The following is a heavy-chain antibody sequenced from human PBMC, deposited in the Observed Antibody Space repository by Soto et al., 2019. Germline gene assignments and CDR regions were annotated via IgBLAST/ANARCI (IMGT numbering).Heavy chain of an antibody. D-gene: IGHD3-3*01. V-gene: IGHV3-21*01. J-gene: IGHJ6*02. CDR1: GFTFSRYG. Sequence: AAGPLRLSCAVSGFTFSRYGMNWIRQAPGEGLEMISSITSSSSCIYYAASQNRRFTISRDTAQTSLHLQMNSLRAEDTAVDYCARDVRPCLEDYGMGVWGQGTRVTVSS. CDR2: ITSSSSCI. CDR3: ARDVRPCLEDYGMGV.